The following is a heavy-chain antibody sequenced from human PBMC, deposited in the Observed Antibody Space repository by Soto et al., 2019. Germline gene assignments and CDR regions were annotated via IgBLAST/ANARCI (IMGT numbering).Heavy chain of an antibody. CDR2: IHYSGTT. Sequence: SETPSLTCTVSGTSISSYYWSWIRQPPGKGLGWIANIHYSGTTNYNPSLASRVTLSVDTSKNQFSLKMTSVTAADRAMYFCARYNSYAIDYWGRGTLVTVSS. V-gene: IGHV4-59*01. CDR3: ARYNSYAIDY. CDR1: GTSISSYY. J-gene: IGHJ4*02. D-gene: IGHD2-8*01.